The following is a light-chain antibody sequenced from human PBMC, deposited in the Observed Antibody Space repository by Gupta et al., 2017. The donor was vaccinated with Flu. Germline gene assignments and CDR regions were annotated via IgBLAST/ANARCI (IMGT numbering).Light chain of an antibody. CDR1: HCISSY. Sequence: IQVIQSPSSLSASVGDRVTITCRASHCISSYLNWYQQKPEKAPKLLIYAASSLQSGVPSRFSGSGSGTDFTLTISRLQPEDFATYYCQPSYSTPLTFGGGTKVEIK. CDR2: AAS. J-gene: IGKJ4*01. V-gene: IGKV1-39*01. CDR3: QPSYSTPLT.